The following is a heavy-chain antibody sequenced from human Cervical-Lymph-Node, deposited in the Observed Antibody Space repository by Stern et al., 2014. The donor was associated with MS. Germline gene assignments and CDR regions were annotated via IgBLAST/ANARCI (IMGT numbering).Heavy chain of an antibody. J-gene: IGHJ4*02. Sequence: QVQLVQSGAEVKKPGASVKVSCRASGYTNFDVNWVRQAPGQGLEWMGWMNPHSGNTGSAQKFQGRVTLTRDTSISTTYMELSSLTSEDTAVYYCARGYSSGTYYLLDHWGPGTLVTVSS. CDR3: ARGYSSGTYYLLDH. CDR2: MNPHSGNT. CDR1: GYTNFD. V-gene: IGHV1-8*01. D-gene: IGHD1-26*01.